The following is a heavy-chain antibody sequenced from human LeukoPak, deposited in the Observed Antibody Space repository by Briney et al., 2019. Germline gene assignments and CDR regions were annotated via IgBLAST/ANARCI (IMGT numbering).Heavy chain of an antibody. CDR2: ISYSGST. Sequence: PSETLSLTCTVSGGSISSYSWSWIRQPPGKGLEWFGYISYSGSTNYNPSLKSRGTISVDTSKNQFSLKLRSVTAADTAVYYCARGIDYGDFQHWGQSTLVTVSS. V-gene: IGHV4-59*01. CDR3: ARGIDYGDFQH. CDR1: GGSISSYS. J-gene: IGHJ1*01. D-gene: IGHD4-17*01.